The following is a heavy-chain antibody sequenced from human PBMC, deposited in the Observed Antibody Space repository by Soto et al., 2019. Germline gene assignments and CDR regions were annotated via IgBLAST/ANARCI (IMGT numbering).Heavy chain of an antibody. CDR1: GDSISSDNYY. V-gene: IGHV4-39*01. D-gene: IGHD6-25*01. CDR3: ARHRRRNWFDP. J-gene: IGHJ5*02. Sequence: PSETLSLTCTVSGDSISSDNYYWGWIRQPPGKGLEWIGNFYNSGSTYYRPSLKSRVAISVATSKNQFSLKLRSVTAADTAVYYCARHRRRNWFDPWGQGNLVTVSS. CDR2: FYNSGST.